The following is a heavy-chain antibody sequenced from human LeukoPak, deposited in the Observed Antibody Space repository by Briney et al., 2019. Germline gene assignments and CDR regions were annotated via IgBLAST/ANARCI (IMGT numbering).Heavy chain of an antibody. CDR2: IYSGGNT. CDR3: AELGITMIGGV. Sequence: GGSLRLSCTVSGFTVSSNSWSWVRQAPGKGLEWVSSIYSGGNTHYSDSVKGRFTLSRDNSKNTLYLQMNSLRAEDTAVYYCAELGITMIGGVWGKGTTVTISS. J-gene: IGHJ6*04. CDR1: GFTVSSNS. V-gene: IGHV3-53*01. D-gene: IGHD3-10*02.